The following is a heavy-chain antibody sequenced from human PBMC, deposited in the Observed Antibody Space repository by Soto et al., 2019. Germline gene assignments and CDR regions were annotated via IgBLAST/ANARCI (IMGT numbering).Heavy chain of an antibody. CDR2: IYYSGST. J-gene: IGHJ4*02. D-gene: IGHD6-19*01. CDR3: ASTGGGWSSIFDF. V-gene: IGHV4-59*01. Sequence: SETLSLTCTVSGGSISSYYWSWIQQPPGKGLEWIGYIYYSGSTNYNPSLKSRVTISVDTSKNQFSLKLSSVTAADTAVYYCASTGGGWSSIFDFWGQGTPVPGSS. CDR1: GGSISSYY.